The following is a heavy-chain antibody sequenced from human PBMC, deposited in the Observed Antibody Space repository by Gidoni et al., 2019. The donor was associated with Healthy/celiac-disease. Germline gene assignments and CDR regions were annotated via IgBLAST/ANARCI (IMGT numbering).Heavy chain of an antibody. CDR2: IIPIVGTA. J-gene: IGHJ5*02. V-gene: IGHV1-69*01. CDR1: GGTFISYA. CDR3: AREKFGATGYSSSWYANWFDP. Sequence: QVQLVQSGAEVKKPGSSVKVSCKASGGTFISYAISWVRQAPGQGLEWMGGIIPIVGTANYAQKFQGRVTSTADESTSTAYMELSSLRSEDTAVYYCAREKFGATGYSSSWYANWFDPWGQGTLVTVSA. D-gene: IGHD6-13*01.